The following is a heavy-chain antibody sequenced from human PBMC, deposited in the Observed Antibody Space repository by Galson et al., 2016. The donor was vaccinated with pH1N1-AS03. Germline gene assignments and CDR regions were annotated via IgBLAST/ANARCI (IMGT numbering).Heavy chain of an antibody. CDR2: VYPEDSDT. CDR3: ARLLLYGVSGKYFFEC. J-gene: IGHJ4*01. D-gene: IGHD4-17*01. V-gene: IGHV5-51*01. CDR1: GYTFTDYW. Sequence: QSGAEVKKPGESLRISCEVSGYTFTDYWIAWVRQVPGRGLEWMGMVYPEDSDTRYNQSFRGQVTISADKSITTAYLQWSSLQASDSAIYYCARLLLYGVSGKYFFECWGQGSLVTVAS.